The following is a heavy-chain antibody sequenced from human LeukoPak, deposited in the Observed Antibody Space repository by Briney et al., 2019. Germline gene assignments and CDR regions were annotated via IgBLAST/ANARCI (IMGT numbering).Heavy chain of an antibody. CDR3: ARSSAAAGTFYFDY. Sequence: GGSLRLSCAASGFTFSSYSMNWVRQAPGKGLEWVSYISSSSSTIYYADSVKGRFTISRDNAKNSLYLQMNSLRAEDTAVYYCARSSAAAGTFYFDYWGQGTLVTVSS. J-gene: IGHJ4*02. CDR2: ISSSSSTI. V-gene: IGHV3-48*01. CDR1: GFTFSSYS. D-gene: IGHD6-13*01.